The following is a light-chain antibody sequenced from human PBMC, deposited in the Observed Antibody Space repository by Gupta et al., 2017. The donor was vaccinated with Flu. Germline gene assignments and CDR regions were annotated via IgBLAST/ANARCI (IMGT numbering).Light chain of an antibody. Sequence: SYELTQPHSVSVSPGQTASITCSGATLGDIYACWYQQKPVQSPWRGIYKVSKGTAGGPGRFSGSNSVKTATLTIRGTQARDEDDYYCQAWDSSTVVFGGGTKLTVL. CDR1: TLGDIY. CDR3: QAWDSSTVV. J-gene: IGLJ2*01. V-gene: IGLV3-1*01. CDR2: KVS.